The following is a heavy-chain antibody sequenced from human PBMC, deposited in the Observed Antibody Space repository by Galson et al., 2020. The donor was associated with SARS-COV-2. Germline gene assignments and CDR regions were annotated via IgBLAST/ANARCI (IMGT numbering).Heavy chain of an antibody. CDR2: ISNIGGRGSSTFYT. V-gene: IGHV3-23*01. J-gene: IGHJ4*02. CDR1: GFIFRNYA. Sequence: GGSLRLSCAASGFIFRNYAMSWVRQAPGKGLEWVSAISNIGGRGSSTFYTFYVDSVKGRFTISRDNSKNTLFLQMNSLRVDDTAVYYCAAVARAGGSTDFYWGQGTLVTVSS. D-gene: IGHD3-16*01. CDR3: AAVARAGGSTDFY.